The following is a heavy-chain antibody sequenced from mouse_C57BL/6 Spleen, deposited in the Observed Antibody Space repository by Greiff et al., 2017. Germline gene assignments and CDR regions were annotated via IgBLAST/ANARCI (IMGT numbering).Heavy chain of an antibody. CDR2: ISYDGSN. V-gene: IGHV3-6*01. Sequence: EVQRVESGPGLVKPSQSLSLTCSVTGYSITSGYYWNLIRQFPGNKLEWMGYISYDGSNYYNPSPKNRISIPRDTSKNQFFLKLNSVTTEDTATEYCAGTIYDGYLDYWGQGTTLTVSS. CDR1: GYSITSGYY. CDR3: AGTIYDGYLDY. D-gene: IGHD2-3*01. J-gene: IGHJ2*01.